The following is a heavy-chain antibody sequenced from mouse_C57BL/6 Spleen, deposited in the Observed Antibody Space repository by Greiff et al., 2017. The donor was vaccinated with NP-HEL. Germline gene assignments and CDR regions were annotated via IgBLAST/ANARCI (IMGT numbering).Heavy chain of an antibody. CDR2: IDPEDGDT. CDR3: TTGDYGTPFAY. Sequence: VQLQQSGAELVRPGASVKLSCTASGFNIKDYYMHWVKQRPEQGLEWIGRIDPEDGDTEYAPKFQGKATMTADTSSNTAYLQLSSLTSEDTAVYYCTTGDYGTPFAYWGQGTLVTVPA. CDR1: GFNIKDYY. V-gene: IGHV14-1*01. J-gene: IGHJ3*01. D-gene: IGHD1-1*01.